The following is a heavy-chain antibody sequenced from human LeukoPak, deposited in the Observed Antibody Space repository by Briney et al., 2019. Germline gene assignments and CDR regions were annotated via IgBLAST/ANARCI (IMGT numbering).Heavy chain of an antibody. CDR2: ISYDGSNK. Sequence: PGRSLRLSCAASGFTFSSYARHRVRQAPGKGLEWVAVISYDGSNKYYADSVKGRFTISRDNSKNTLYLQMNSLRAEGTAVYYRARVAYSGSYYFDYWGQGTLVTVSS. V-gene: IGHV3-30-3*01. J-gene: IGHJ4*02. CDR3: ARVAYSGSYYFDY. D-gene: IGHD1-26*01. CDR1: GFTFSSYA.